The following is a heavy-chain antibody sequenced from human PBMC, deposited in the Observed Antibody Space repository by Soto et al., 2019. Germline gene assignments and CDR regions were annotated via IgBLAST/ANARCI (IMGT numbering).Heavy chain of an antibody. CDR1: GYTFNSHA. J-gene: IGHJ4*02. D-gene: IGHD1-1*01. V-gene: IGHV1-8*01. Sequence: QVQLVQSGAEVKKPGASVKVSCKASGYTFNSHAISWVRQATGQGLEWMGWVNPSSGNAGYEQKFQGRVTLTTNTSISTAYMELSSLKSEDTAVYYFARIIGGSGTRLDYLGKGTLVTVSS. CDR3: ARIIGGSGTRLDY. CDR2: VNPSSGNA.